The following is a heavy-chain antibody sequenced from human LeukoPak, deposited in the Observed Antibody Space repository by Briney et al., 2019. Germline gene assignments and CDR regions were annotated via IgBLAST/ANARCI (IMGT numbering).Heavy chain of an antibody. CDR3: ARQSPIDDFWSGYSSGSDY. J-gene: IGHJ4*02. CDR1: GGSFTSNSYY. CDR2: LYYTGST. D-gene: IGHD3-3*01. Sequence: SETLSLTCTVSGGSFTSNSYYWGWIRQPPGKGLEWIGSLYYTGSTYYNPSLKSRVTISVDTSKNQFSLKLNFVTAADTAVYYCARQSPIDDFWSGYSSGSDYWGQGTLVTVSS. V-gene: IGHV4-39*01.